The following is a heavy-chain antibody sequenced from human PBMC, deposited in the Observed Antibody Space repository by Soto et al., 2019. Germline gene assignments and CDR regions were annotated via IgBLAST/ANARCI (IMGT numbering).Heavy chain of an antibody. J-gene: IGHJ6*03. Sequence: GGSLRLSCAASGFTFSSYGMSWVRQAPGKGLEWVSGISGSGGSTYYAASVKGRFTISRDNSKNALYLQMNSLRAEDTALYYCAKGRKRCSGGNCYTYYYMDVWGKGTTVTVSS. D-gene: IGHD2-15*01. CDR1: GFTFSSYG. CDR3: AKGRKRCSGGNCYTYYYMDV. V-gene: IGHV3-23*01. CDR2: ISGSGGST.